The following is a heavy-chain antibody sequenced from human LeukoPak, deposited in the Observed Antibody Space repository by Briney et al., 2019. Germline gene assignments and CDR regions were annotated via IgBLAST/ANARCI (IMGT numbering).Heavy chain of an antibody. D-gene: IGHD3-9*01. Sequence: ASVKVSCKASGYTFTSYGISWVRQAPGQGLEWMGWISAFNGNTNYAQKLQGRVTMTTDTSTSTAYMELRSLRPDDTAVYYCARAFYDILTGYYSTFDYWGQGTLVTVSS. CDR1: GYTFTSYG. J-gene: IGHJ4*02. CDR3: ARAFYDILTGYYSTFDY. CDR2: ISAFNGNT. V-gene: IGHV1-18*04.